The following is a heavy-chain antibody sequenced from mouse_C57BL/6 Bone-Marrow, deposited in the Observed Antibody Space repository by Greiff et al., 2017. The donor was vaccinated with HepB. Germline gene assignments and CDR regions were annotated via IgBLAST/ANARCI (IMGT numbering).Heavy chain of an antibody. CDR3: ARRGVYYGSSSYWYFDV. Sequence: QVQLQQSGAELMKPGASVKLSCKATGYTFTGYWIEWVKQRPGHGLEWIGEILPGSGSTNYNEKFKGKATFTADTSSNTAYMHLSSLTTEDSAIYYCARRGVYYGSSSYWYFDVWGTVTTVTVSS. V-gene: IGHV1-9*01. J-gene: IGHJ1*03. D-gene: IGHD1-1*01. CDR2: ILPGSGST. CDR1: GYTFTGYW.